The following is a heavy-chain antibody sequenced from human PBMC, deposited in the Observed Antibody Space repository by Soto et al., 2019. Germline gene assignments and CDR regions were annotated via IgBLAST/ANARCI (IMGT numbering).Heavy chain of an antibody. V-gene: IGHV3-23*01. CDR1: GFTFSSYA. CDR2: ISGSGGST. CDR3: GGDRHYGSGSYYNAD. J-gene: IGHJ4*02. D-gene: IGHD3-10*01. Sequence: EVQLLESGGGLGQPGGSLRLSCAASGFTFSSYAMSWVRQAPGKGLEWVSAISGSGGSTYYADSVKGRFTISRDNSKNTLYLQMNSLRTEDTAVYHCGGDRHYGSGSYYNADWGQGTLVTVSS.